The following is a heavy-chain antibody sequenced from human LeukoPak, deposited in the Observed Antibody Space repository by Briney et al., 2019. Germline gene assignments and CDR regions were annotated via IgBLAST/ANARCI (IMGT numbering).Heavy chain of an antibody. CDR2: IKQDGSEK. CDR3: AREVEDDYGGNSDY. D-gene: IGHD4-23*01. J-gene: IGHJ4*02. Sequence: GGSLRLSCAASGFTFSSYWMSWVRQAPGKGLEWVANIKQDGSEKYYVDSVKGRFTISRDNAKNSLYLQMNSLRAEDTAVYYCAREVEDDYGGNSDYWGQGTLVTVSS. V-gene: IGHV3-7*01. CDR1: GFTFSSYW.